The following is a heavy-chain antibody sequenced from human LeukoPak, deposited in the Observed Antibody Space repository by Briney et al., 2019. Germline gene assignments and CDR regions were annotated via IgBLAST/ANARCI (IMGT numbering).Heavy chain of an antibody. D-gene: IGHD4-23*01. Sequence: KPSETLSLTCAVYGGSFSGYYWSWIRQPPGKGLEWIGEINHSGSTNYNPSLKSRVTISVDTSKNQFSLKLSSVTAADTAVYYCARLGDYSGNGAFDIWGQGTMVTVSS. V-gene: IGHV4-34*01. J-gene: IGHJ3*02. CDR3: ARLGDYSGNGAFDI. CDR1: GGSFSGYY. CDR2: INHSGST.